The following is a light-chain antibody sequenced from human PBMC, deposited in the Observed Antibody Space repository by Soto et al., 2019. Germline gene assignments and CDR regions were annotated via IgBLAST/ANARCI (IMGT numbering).Light chain of an antibody. V-gene: IGLV2-14*01. J-gene: IGLJ3*02. CDR1: SSDIGAYNY. CDR3: SSYTTSLTLV. Sequence: QSALTQPASVSGSPGQSITISCTGTSSDIGAYNYVSWYQQHPGKAPKLLIYGLTNRPSGVSNRFSGSKSGNTDSLTISGLQVEDDADYYCSSYTTSLTLVFGGGTKLTVL. CDR2: GLT.